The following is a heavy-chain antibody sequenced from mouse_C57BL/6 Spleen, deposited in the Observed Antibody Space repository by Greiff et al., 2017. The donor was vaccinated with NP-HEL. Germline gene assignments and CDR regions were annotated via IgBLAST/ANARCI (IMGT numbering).Heavy chain of an antibody. Sequence: VQVVESGPGLVAPSQSLSITCTVSGFSLTSYAISWVRQPPGKGLEWLGVIWTGGGTNYNSALKSRLSISKDNSKSQVFLKMNSLQTDDTARYYCARKSYGNYGWYFDVWGTGTTVTVSS. J-gene: IGHJ1*03. CDR3: ARKSYGNYGWYFDV. D-gene: IGHD2-1*01. CDR1: GFSLTSYA. CDR2: IWTGGGT. V-gene: IGHV2-9-1*01.